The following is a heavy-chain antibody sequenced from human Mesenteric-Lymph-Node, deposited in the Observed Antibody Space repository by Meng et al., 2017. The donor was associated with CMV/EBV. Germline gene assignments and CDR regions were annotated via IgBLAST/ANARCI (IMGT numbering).Heavy chain of an antibody. J-gene: IGHJ6*02. Sequence: GGSLRLSCAASRFTFSDYYMSWIRQAPGKGLEWVSYISSSGSTIYYADSVKGRFTISRDNAKNSLYLQMNSLRAEDTALYYCARPDYDSGYYYYGMDVWGQGTTVTVSS. V-gene: IGHV3-11*04. CDR3: ARPDYDSGYYYYGMDV. CDR2: ISSSGSTI. CDR1: RFTFSDYY. D-gene: IGHD3-3*01.